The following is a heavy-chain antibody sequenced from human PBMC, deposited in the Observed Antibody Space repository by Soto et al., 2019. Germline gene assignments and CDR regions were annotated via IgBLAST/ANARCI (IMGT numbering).Heavy chain of an antibody. D-gene: IGHD6-19*01. Sequence: SVKVSCKASGGTFSSYAISWVRQAPGQGLEWMGGIIPIFGTANYAQKFQGRVTVTADESTSTAYMELSSLRSEDTAVYYCARSSSGWQEEIDYWGQGTLVTVSS. J-gene: IGHJ4*02. CDR2: IIPIFGTA. CDR1: GGTFSSYA. CDR3: ARSSSGWQEEIDY. V-gene: IGHV1-69*13.